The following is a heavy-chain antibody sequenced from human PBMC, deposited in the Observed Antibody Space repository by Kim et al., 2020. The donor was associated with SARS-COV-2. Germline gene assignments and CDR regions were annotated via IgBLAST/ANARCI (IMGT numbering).Heavy chain of an antibody. CDR1: GGSFSGYY. V-gene: IGHV4-34*01. CDR3: ARGVVVPAAILKYNWFDP. CDR2: INHSGST. J-gene: IGHJ5*02. Sequence: SETLSLTCAVYGGSFSGYYWSWIRQPPGKGLEWIGEINHSGSTNYNPSLKSRVTISVDTSKNQFSLKLSSVTAADTAVYYCARGVVVPAAILKYNWFDPWGQGTLVTVSS. D-gene: IGHD2-2*01.